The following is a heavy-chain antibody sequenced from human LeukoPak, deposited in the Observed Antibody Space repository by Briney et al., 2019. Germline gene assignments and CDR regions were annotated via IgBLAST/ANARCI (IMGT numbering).Heavy chain of an antibody. CDR3: ARGGSGSGSFDYMDV. CDR2: IRYDGTNK. D-gene: IGHD3-10*01. Sequence: GGSLRLSCAASGFTFSSYGMHWVRQAPGKGLEWVTFIRYDGTNKYYADSVKGRFTISRDNSKNTLYLQMNSLRAEDTAVYYCARGGSGSGSFDYMDVWGKGTTVTVSS. J-gene: IGHJ6*03. CDR1: GFTFSSYG. V-gene: IGHV3-30*02.